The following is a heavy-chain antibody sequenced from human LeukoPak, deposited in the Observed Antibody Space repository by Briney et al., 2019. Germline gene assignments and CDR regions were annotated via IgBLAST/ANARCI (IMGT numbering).Heavy chain of an antibody. J-gene: IGHJ5*02. Sequence: PGGSLRLSCAASGFTVRSKFMTWVRQAPGRGLEWVSTLYTGDQTYLADSVKGRYTVSRDNSKDALSLQMSSLRAEDTAVYYCARLCSAGACYPWGRGTLVTVSS. D-gene: IGHD2-21*02. CDR3: ARLCSAGACYP. CDR1: GFTVRSKF. CDR2: LYTGDQT. V-gene: IGHV3-53*01.